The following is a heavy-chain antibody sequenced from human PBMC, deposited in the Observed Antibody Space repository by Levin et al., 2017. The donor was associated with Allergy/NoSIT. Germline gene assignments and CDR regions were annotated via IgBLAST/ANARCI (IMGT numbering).Heavy chain of an antibody. J-gene: IGHJ2*01. Sequence: GGSLRLSCAASGFTFSSYWMHWVRQAPGKGLVWVSRINSDGSSTNYADSVKGRFTISRDNAKNTLYLQMNSLRAEDTAFYYCARDYPYYDVLTGYNARYFDLWGRGTLVTVSS. D-gene: IGHD3-9*01. CDR2: INSDGSST. V-gene: IGHV3-74*01. CDR1: GFTFSSYW. CDR3: ARDYPYYDVLTGYNARYFDL.